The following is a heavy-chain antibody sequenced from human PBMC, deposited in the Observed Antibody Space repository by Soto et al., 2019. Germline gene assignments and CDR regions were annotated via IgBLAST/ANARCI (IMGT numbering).Heavy chain of an antibody. Sequence: EVQLVETGGGLIQPGGSLRLSCAASGFTVSSNYMSWVRQAPGKGLEWVSVIYSGGSTYYADSVKGRFTISRDNSKNTLYLQMNSLRAEDTAVYYCARDLSPTQMTTVTTHGLPAYYGMDVW. CDR1: GFTVSSNY. CDR2: IYSGGST. CDR3: ARDLSPTQMTTVTTHGLPAYYGMDV. D-gene: IGHD4-4*01. J-gene: IGHJ6*01. V-gene: IGHV3-53*02.